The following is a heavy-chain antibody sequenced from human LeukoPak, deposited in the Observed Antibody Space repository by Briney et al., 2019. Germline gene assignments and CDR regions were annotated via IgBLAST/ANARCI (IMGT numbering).Heavy chain of an antibody. CDR2: INGDNGNT. J-gene: IGHJ5*02. Sequence: ASVKVSCKASGYTFTGYAMHWVRQAPGQRLEWMGWINGDNGNTKYSQKFQGRVTITRDTSAYTAYMNLRSLRSEDTAVYYCARAPYDILTGYSLNWFDPWGQGTLVTVSS. CDR1: GYTFTGYA. V-gene: IGHV1-3*01. CDR3: ARAPYDILTGYSLNWFDP. D-gene: IGHD3-9*01.